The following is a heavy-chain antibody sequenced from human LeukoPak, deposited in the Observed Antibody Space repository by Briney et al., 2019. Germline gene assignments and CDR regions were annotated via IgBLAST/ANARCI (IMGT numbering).Heavy chain of an antibody. J-gene: IGHJ4*02. V-gene: IGHV4-4*02. CDR3: TRESRAFSPFGF. D-gene: IGHD2-2*01. CDR2: VHLSGAS. Sequence: SETLSLTCAVSGGSILATNWWGWVRQPPGKGLEWIGEVHLSGASNYNPSLKSRVNMSIDKSKNQLSLELTSVTAADTAIYYCTRESRAFSPFGFWGQGTLVTVSS. CDR1: GGSILATNW.